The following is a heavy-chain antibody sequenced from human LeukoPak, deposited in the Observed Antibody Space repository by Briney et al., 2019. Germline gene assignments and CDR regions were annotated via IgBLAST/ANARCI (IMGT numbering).Heavy chain of an antibody. CDR2: ISSSSSTI. J-gene: IGHJ4*02. Sequence: GGSLRLSCAASGFTFSSYSMNWVRQAPGKGLEWVSYISSSSSTIYYADSVKGRFTISRDNAKNSLYLQMKSLLGDDPAVYYCAREREQWLVRAFDYWGQGTLVTVSS. D-gene: IGHD6-19*01. CDR1: GFTFSSYS. CDR3: AREREQWLVRAFDY. V-gene: IGHV3-48*01.